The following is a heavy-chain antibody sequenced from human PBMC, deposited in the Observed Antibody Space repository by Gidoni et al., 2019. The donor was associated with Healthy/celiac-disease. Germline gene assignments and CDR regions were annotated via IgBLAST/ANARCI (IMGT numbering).Heavy chain of an antibody. Sequence: QVQLVESGGGLVKPGGSLRLAGEASGFTCSDYYMSWIRQAPGKGLWWLSYMSSSSSYTNYADSVKGRFTISIDNAKNSLYLQMNSLRAEDTAVYYCARARGYYDYVWGSYRSHFDYWGQGTLVTVSS. D-gene: IGHD3-16*02. J-gene: IGHJ4*02. CDR3: ARARGYYDYVWGSYRSHFDY. CDR1: GFTCSDYY. V-gene: IGHV3-11*05. CDR2: MSSSSSYT.